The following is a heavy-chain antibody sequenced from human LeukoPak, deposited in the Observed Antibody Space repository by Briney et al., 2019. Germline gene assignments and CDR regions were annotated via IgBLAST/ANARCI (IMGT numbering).Heavy chain of an antibody. D-gene: IGHD3-22*01. Sequence: SVKVSCKAPGGTFSSYAISWVRQAPGQGLEWMGRIIPILGIANYAQKFQGRVTITADKSTSTAYMELSSLRSEDTAVYYCASYYDSSGYYSAGSWGQGTLVTVSS. CDR3: ASYYDSSGYYSAGS. CDR2: IIPILGIA. CDR1: GGTFSSYA. J-gene: IGHJ4*02. V-gene: IGHV1-69*04.